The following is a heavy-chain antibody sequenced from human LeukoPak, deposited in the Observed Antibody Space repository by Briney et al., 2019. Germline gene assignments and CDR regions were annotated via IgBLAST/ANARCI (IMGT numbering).Heavy chain of an antibody. CDR2: ISYDGTNK. Sequence: PGGSLTLSCAASGLTFSRSAMHWVRQAPGKGLEWVAVISYDGTNKYYEDSVKGRFTISRDSSKSTLYQQMNSLRAEDTAVYYFSKGSSAGSCVHWEFDAFDFWGQGTMVTVSS. J-gene: IGHJ3*01. CDR1: GLTFSRSA. CDR3: SKGSSAGSCVHWEFDAFDF. D-gene: IGHD3-10*01. V-gene: IGHV3-30*18.